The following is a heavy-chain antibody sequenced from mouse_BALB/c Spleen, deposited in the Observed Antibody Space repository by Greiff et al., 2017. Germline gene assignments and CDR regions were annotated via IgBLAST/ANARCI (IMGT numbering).Heavy chain of an antibody. Sequence: EVKVVESGGDLVKPGGSLKLSCAASGFTFSSYGMSWVRQTPDKRLEWVATISSGGSYTYYPDSVKGRFTISRDNAKNTLYLQMSSLKSEDTAMYYCAREENYYGSSYDYWGQGTTLTVSS. CDR3: AREENYYGSSYDY. V-gene: IGHV5-6*01. J-gene: IGHJ2*01. CDR1: GFTFSSYG. CDR2: ISSGGSYT. D-gene: IGHD1-1*01.